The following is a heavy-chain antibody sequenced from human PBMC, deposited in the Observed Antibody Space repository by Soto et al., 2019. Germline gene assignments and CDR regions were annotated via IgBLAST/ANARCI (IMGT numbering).Heavy chain of an antibody. D-gene: IGHD2-15*01. CDR1: GGSMSSYY. J-gene: IGHJ4*02. CDR2: IYYSGST. V-gene: IGHV4-59*12. CDR3: ARGQVVADQH. Sequence: SETLSLTCTVSGGSMSSYYWSWIRQPPGKGLEWIGYIYYSGSTNYNPSLKSRVTISVDRSKNQFSLKLSSVTAADTAVYYCARGQVVADQHWGQGTLVTVSS.